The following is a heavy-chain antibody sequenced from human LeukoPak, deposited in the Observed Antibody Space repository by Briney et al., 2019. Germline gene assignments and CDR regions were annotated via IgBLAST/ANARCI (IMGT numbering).Heavy chain of an antibody. CDR2: IYPGDSDT. D-gene: IGHD1-26*01. J-gene: IGHJ5*02. Sequence: GASLEISCKGSGYIFTSYWIGLVRELPGKGLEWVGIIYPGDSDTKYSPSFQGQVTISADKSISTAYLQWSSLKASDTAMYYCARLLGATQGNWFDPWGQGTLVTVSS. V-gene: IGHV5-51*01. CDR3: ARLLGATQGNWFDP. CDR1: GYIFTSYW.